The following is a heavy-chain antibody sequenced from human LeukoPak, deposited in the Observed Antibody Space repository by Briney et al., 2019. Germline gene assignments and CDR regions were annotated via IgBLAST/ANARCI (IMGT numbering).Heavy chain of an antibody. D-gene: IGHD3-3*01. CDR3: ARPRITVFVVVPWAFDV. V-gene: IGHV3-48*03. Sequence: PGGSLRLSCAASGFTFSSYEMNWVRQAPGKGLEWISYITNSGNTIYYADSVKGRFTISRDDAKNSLYLQMNSLRAEDTAVYYCARPRITVFVVVPWAFDVWGQGTMVTVSS. J-gene: IGHJ3*01. CDR1: GFTFSSYE. CDR2: ITNSGNTI.